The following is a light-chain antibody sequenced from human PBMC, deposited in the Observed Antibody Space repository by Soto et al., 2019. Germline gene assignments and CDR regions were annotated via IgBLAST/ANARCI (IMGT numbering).Light chain of an antibody. CDR3: QQYGSSPSIT. J-gene: IGKJ5*01. CDR2: GAS. V-gene: IGKV3-20*01. CDR1: QSISSRY. Sequence: IVLTQSPGTLSLSPGERATLSCRASQSISSRYLAWYQQKSGQAPRLPIYGASSRATDIPDRFSGSGSGTDFTLTISRLEPEDFAVYYCQQYGSSPSITFGQGTRLEIK.